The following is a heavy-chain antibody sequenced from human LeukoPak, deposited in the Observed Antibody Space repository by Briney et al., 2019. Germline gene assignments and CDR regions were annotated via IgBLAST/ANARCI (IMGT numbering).Heavy chain of an antibody. CDR1: GGTFSSYA. CDR3: ARDQDVVVPAAGGWFDP. V-gene: IGHV1-69*13. D-gene: IGHD2-2*01. J-gene: IGHJ5*02. CDR2: IIPIFGTA. Sequence: SVKVSCKASGGTFSSYAISWVRQAPGQGLEWMGGIIPIFGTANYAQKFQGRVTITADESTSTAYMELSSLRSEDTAVYYCARDQDVVVPAAGGWFDPWGQGTLVTVSS.